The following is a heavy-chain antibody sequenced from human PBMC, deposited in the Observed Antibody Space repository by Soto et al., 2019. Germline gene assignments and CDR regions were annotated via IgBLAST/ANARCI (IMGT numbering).Heavy chain of an antibody. CDR1: GGSFSGYY. D-gene: IGHD2-2*01. Sequence: QVQLQQWGAGLLKPSETLALTCAVYGGSFSGYYWSCIRQPPGKGLEWIGEINHSGSTNYNPSLRSGVTISVETSKDRFSLMLSSVTAADTDVYYCARWVVPAANFDYWGQGTLVTVSS. J-gene: IGHJ4*02. CDR2: INHSGST. CDR3: ARWVVPAANFDY. V-gene: IGHV4-34*01.